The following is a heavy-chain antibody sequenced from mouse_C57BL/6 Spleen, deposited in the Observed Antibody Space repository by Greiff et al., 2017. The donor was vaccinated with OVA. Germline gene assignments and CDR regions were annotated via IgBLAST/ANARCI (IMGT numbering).Heavy chain of an antibody. Sequence: ESGPGLVKPSQSLSLTCSVTGYSITSGYYWNWIRQFPGNKLEWMGYISYDGSNNYNPSLKNRISITRDTSKNQFFLKLNSVTTEDTATYYCARAADGSSYSWYFDVWGTGTTVTVSS. CDR2: ISYDGSN. CDR1: GYSITSGYY. D-gene: IGHD1-1*01. V-gene: IGHV3-6*01. J-gene: IGHJ1*03. CDR3: ARAADGSSYSWYFDV.